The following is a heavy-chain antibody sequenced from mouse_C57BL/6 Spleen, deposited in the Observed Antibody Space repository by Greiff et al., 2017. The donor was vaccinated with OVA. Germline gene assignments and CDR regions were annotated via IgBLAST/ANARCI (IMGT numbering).Heavy chain of an antibody. CDR2: ISNGGGST. J-gene: IGHJ4*01. D-gene: IGHD2-5*01. CDR3: ARDYSNSYAMDY. Sequence: EVQLVESGGGLVQPGGSLKLSCAASGFTFSDYYMYWVRQTPEKRLEWVAYISNGGGSTYYPDTVKGRFTISRDNAKNTLYLQMSRLKSEDTAMYYCARDYSNSYAMDYWGQGTSVTVSS. CDR1: GFTFSDYY. V-gene: IGHV5-12*01.